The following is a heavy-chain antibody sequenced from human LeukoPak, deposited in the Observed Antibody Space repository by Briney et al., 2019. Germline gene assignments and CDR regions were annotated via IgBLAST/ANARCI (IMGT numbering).Heavy chain of an antibody. D-gene: IGHD4-17*01. J-gene: IGHJ4*02. CDR3: TREPNDYGDNGRHY. CDR2: LSNSGSSI. CDR1: GISFSGYF. Sequence: GGSLRLSCAASGISFSGYFMSWIRQAPGKGLEWVAYLSNSGSSIYYAASVKGRFTISRDNANNSLFPQMNSLRVDDTALYYCTREPNDYGDNGRHYWGQGTRSPSPQ. V-gene: IGHV3-11*01.